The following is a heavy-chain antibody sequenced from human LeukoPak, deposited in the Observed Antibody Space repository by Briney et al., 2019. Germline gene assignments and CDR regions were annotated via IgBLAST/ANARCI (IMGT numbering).Heavy chain of an antibody. CDR1: GYTFTSYG. CDR2: ISAYNGNT. CDR3: ASRGNYYDSSGYDY. Sequence: ASVKVSCKASGYTFTSYGISWVRQAPGRGLEWMGWISAYNGNTNYAQKLQGRVTMTTDTSTSTAYMELRSLRSDDTAVYYCASRGNYYDSSGYDYWGQGTLVTVSS. J-gene: IGHJ4*02. D-gene: IGHD3-22*01. V-gene: IGHV1-18*01.